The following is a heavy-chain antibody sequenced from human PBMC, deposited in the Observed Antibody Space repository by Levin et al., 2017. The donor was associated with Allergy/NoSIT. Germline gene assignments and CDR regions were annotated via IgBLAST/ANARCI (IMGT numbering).Heavy chain of an antibody. CDR3: ARDHCSGGSCYSWFDY. D-gene: IGHD2-15*01. CDR2: INPNSGGT. V-gene: IGHV1-2*02. CDR1: GYTFTGYY. J-gene: IGHJ4*02. Sequence: GESLKISCKASGYTFTGYYMHWVRQAPGQGLEWMGWINPNSGGTNYAQKFQGRVTMTRDTSISTAYMELSRLRSDDTAVYYCARDHCSGGSCYSWFDYWGQGTLVTVSS.